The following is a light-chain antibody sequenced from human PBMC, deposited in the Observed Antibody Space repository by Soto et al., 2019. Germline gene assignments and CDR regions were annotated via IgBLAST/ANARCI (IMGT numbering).Light chain of an antibody. CDR1: SSDVGGYNY. CDR2: EVN. Sequence: QSVLTQSASVSGSPGQSITISCTGTSSDVGGYNYVSWYQQHPGRAPKLMIYEVNNRPSGVSNRFSGSKSGNTASLTISGLQAEDEADYYCSSYSSITSYVIFGGGTQLTVL. CDR3: SSYSSITSYVI. J-gene: IGLJ2*01. V-gene: IGLV2-14*01.